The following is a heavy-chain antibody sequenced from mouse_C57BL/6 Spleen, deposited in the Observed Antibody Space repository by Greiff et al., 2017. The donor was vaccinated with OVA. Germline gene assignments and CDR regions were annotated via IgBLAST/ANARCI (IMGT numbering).Heavy chain of an antibody. CDR2: IYPGDGDT. V-gene: IGHV1-82*01. CDR3: AQLGGDAMDY. CDR1: GYAFSSSW. J-gene: IGHJ4*01. Sequence: VQVVESGPELVKPGASVKISCKASGYAFSSSWMNWVKQRPGKGLEWIGRIYPGDGDTNYNGKFKGKATLTADKSSSTAYMQLSSLTSEDSAVYFCAQLGGDAMDYWGQGTSVTVSS. D-gene: IGHD4-1*02.